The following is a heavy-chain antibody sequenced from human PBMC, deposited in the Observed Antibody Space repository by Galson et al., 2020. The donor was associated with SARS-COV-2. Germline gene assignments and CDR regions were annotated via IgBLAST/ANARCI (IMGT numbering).Heavy chain of an antibody. CDR2: TYYRSKWYN. V-gene: IGHV6-1*01. Sequence: SQTLSLTCAISGDSVSSNSAAWNWIRQSPSRGLEWLGRTYYRSKWYNDYAVSVKSRITINPDTSKNQFSLQLNSVTPEDTAVYYCARETILGRVQRPYSSSRAAFDYWGQGTLVTVSS. CDR3: ARETILGRVQRPYSSSRAAFDY. D-gene: IGHD6-13*01. CDR1: GDSVSSNSAA. J-gene: IGHJ4*02.